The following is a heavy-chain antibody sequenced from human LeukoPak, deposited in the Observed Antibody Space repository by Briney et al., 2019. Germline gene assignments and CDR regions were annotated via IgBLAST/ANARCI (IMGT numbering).Heavy chain of an antibody. CDR2: INGDNGNT. Sequence: GAPVKVSCKASGYTFTTYAMHWVRQAPGQRLEWMGWINGDNGNTKYSQKFQGRVTITRDTSAYTAYMELRSLRSEDTAVYYCARAPYDILTGYSLNWFDPWGQGTLVTVAS. V-gene: IGHV1-3*01. CDR3: ARAPYDILTGYSLNWFDP. D-gene: IGHD3-9*01. CDR1: GYTFTTYA. J-gene: IGHJ5*02.